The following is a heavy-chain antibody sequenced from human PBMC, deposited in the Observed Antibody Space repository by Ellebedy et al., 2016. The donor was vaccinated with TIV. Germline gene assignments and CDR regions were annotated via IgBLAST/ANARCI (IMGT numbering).Heavy chain of an antibody. CDR2: IYYTGST. D-gene: IGHD3-22*01. V-gene: IGHV4-59*01. J-gene: IGHJ5*01. Sequence: SETLSLXXTVSGASISPYYWSWIRQPPGKGLEWIGYIYYTGSTNYNPSLRGRVTMSLDTSKSQFSLQLSSVTAADTAVYYCARDKGDYDTAWFDPWGQGTLVTVSS. CDR3: ARDKGDYDTAWFDP. CDR1: GASISPYY.